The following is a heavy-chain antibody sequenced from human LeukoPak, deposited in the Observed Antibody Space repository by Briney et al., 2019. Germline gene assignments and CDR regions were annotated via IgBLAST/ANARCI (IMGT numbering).Heavy chain of an antibody. CDR1: GYTFTSYA. Sequence: GASVKVSCKASGYTFTSYAIHWARQAPGQSLEWMGWINTGNGNTKYSQNFQGRVTITRDTSASTAYMDLTSLRSEDTAVYYCARAWTPDIAVAGIFDSWGQGALVTVSS. CDR3: ARAWTPDIAVAGIFDS. CDR2: INTGNGNT. D-gene: IGHD6-19*01. J-gene: IGHJ4*02. V-gene: IGHV1-3*04.